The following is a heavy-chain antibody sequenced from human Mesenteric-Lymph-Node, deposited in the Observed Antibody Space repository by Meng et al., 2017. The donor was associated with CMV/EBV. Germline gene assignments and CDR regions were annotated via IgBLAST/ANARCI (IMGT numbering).Heavy chain of an antibody. J-gene: IGHJ6*02. CDR2: ISGSDGTT. Sequence: GESLKISCAASGFTFSSYWMSWVRQAPGKGLEWVSAISGSDGTTYYADSVKGRFTISRDNSKNMLYLQISRLRAEDTAVYYCAKERGPFEYGDSSGDAYHCCGIDVWGQGTTVTVSS. CDR1: GFTFSSYW. CDR3: AKERGPFEYGDSSGDAYHCCGIDV. V-gene: IGHV3-23*01. D-gene: IGHD6-6*01.